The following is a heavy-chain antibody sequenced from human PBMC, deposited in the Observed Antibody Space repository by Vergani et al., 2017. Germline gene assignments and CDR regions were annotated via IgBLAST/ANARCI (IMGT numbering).Heavy chain of an antibody. J-gene: IGHJ4*02. V-gene: IGHV3-23*01. Sequence: EVQLLESGGGLVQPGGSLRLSCAASGFTFSSYAMSWVRQAPGKGLEWVSAIGGSGGSTYYADSVKGRFTISRDNSKNTLYLQMNSLRAEDTAVYYCAKAFVGATRPYYFDYWGQGTLVTVSS. D-gene: IGHD1-26*01. CDR3: AKAFVGATRPYYFDY. CDR1: GFTFSSYA. CDR2: IGGSGGST.